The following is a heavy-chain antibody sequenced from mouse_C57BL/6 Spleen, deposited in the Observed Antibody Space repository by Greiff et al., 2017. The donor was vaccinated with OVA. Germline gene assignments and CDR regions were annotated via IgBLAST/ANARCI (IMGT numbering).Heavy chain of an antibody. V-gene: IGHV2-2*02. Sequence: QVQLQQSGPGLVQPSQSLSITCTVSGFSLTSYGVHWVRQSPGKGLEWLGVIWSGGSTDYLAALISRLSISKNNSKSQIFFKMNSLQANDTAIYYCARNRNYSKDDYAMDDWGQGTSVTVSS. CDR3: ARNRNYSKDDYAMDD. CDR2: IWSGGST. CDR1: GFSLTSYG. J-gene: IGHJ4*01. D-gene: IGHD2-5*01.